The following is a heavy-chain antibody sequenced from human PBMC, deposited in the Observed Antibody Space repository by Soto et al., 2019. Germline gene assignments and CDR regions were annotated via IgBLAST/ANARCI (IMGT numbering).Heavy chain of an antibody. CDR2: INHSGST. CDR3: ARVRITMVRGVITH. Sequence: SETLSLTCAVYGGSFSGYYWSWIRQPPGKGLEWIGEINHSGSTNYNPSLKSRVTISVDTSKNQFSLKLSSVTAADTAVYYCARVRITMVRGVITHWGQGTLVTVS. J-gene: IGHJ4*02. V-gene: IGHV4-34*01. D-gene: IGHD3-10*01. CDR1: GGSFSGYY.